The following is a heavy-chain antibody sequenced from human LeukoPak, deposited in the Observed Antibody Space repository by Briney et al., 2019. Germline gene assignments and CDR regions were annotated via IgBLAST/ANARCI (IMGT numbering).Heavy chain of an antibody. Sequence: PSETLSLTCTVSGYSITSYYWSWVRQPPGKGPEWIGYIFHSGSTNYNPSLKSRVTISVDTSKNQFSLRLSSVTAADTAVYYCARDLLLRGLDYWGQGTLVTVSS. CDR3: ARDLLLRGLDY. CDR2: IFHSGST. V-gene: IGHV4-59*01. CDR1: GYSITSYY. J-gene: IGHJ4*02. D-gene: IGHD2-15*01.